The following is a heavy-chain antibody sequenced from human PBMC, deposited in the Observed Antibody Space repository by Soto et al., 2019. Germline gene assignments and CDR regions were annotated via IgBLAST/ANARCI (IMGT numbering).Heavy chain of an antibody. CDR1: GLKFDTFT. CDR2: ISSEGDDL. Sequence: PGGSLRLSCVASGLKFDTFTMHWVRQAPGKGLEWVAAISSEGDDLYYGASVEGRFTISRDNSRNIVFLEMNSLGGADTAAYFCARRGPGAGWNWFDSWGHGTLVTVSS. V-gene: IGHV3-30-3*01. J-gene: IGHJ5*01. CDR3: ARRGPGAGWNWFDS. D-gene: IGHD6-19*01.